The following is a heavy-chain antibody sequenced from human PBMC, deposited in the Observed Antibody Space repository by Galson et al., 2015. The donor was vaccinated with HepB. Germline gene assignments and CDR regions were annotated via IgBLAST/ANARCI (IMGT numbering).Heavy chain of an antibody. D-gene: IGHD4-17*01. Sequence: SVKVSCKASGYTFTSYHMHWVRQAPGQGLEWMGIINPSGGSTSYAQKFQGRVTMTRDTSTSTVYMELSSLRSEDTAVYYCARAHGNYGMDVWGQGTTVTVSS. CDR1: GYTFTSYH. J-gene: IGHJ6*02. CDR3: ARAHGNYGMDV. CDR2: INPSGGST. V-gene: IGHV1-46*01.